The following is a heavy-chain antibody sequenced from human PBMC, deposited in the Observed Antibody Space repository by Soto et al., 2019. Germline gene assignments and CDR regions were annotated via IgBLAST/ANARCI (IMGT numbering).Heavy chain of an antibody. CDR2: ISHDGSKK. V-gene: IGHV3-30*18. Sequence: GGSLRLSCAASGFSFSTYGMHWVRQAPGKGLEWVAGISHDGSKKNYVDSVKGRFTISRDSSKNTLYLEMNSLRAEDTAVYFCAKDTYYYSSGGYYVFDYWGQGTLVTVSS. CDR3: AKDTYYYSSGGYYVFDY. CDR1: GFSFSTYG. D-gene: IGHD3-22*01. J-gene: IGHJ4*02.